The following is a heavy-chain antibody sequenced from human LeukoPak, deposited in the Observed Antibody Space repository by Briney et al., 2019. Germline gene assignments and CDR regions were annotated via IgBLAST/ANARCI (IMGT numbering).Heavy chain of an antibody. CDR1: GFTLSSDG. CDR2: IRYDGSNK. V-gene: IGHV3-30*02. Sequence: GGSLRLSRAASGFTLSSDGMEWVRRAPGRGLGWVAFIRYDGSNKYYADSVKGRFTISRDNSKNTLYLQMNSLRAEDTAVYYCAKDRALGDGYNSHPSDYWGQGTLVTVSS. D-gene: IGHD5-24*01. J-gene: IGHJ4*02. CDR3: AKDRALGDGYNSHPSDY.